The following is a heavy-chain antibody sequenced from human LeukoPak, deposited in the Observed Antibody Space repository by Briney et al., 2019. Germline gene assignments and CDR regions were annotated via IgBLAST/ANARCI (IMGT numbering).Heavy chain of an antibody. Sequence: AASVTVSCKASGYTFTNYGISWVRQAPGQGLEWMGWISTYNGNTNYAQKVQGRVTMTTDTSTSTAYMELRSLRSDDTAMYYCARALDILTGPDYWGQGTLVTVSS. CDR1: GYTFTNYG. J-gene: IGHJ4*02. CDR3: ARALDILTGPDY. V-gene: IGHV1-18*01. CDR2: ISTYNGNT. D-gene: IGHD3-9*01.